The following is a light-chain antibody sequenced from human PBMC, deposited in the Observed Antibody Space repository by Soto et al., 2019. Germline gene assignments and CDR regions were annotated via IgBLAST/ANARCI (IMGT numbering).Light chain of an antibody. CDR2: GAS. CDR1: QSFRGL. V-gene: IGKV3-11*01. CDR3: QQRNNWPPWT. Sequence: VVLTQSPVTLSLSPGERATLSCRASQSFRGLLAWYQQKPGQAPRLLIYGASTRATGIPARFSGSGSGTDFTLTISSLEPEDFAVYYCQQRNNWPPWTFGQGTKVDI. J-gene: IGKJ1*01.